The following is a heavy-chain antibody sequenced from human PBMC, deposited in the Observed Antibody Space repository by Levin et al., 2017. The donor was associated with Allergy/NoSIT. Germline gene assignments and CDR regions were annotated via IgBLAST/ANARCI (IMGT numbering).Heavy chain of an antibody. V-gene: IGHV3-33*01. CDR3: GRDESYQHGSGRCLDH. J-gene: IGHJ4*02. Sequence: GESLKISCETSGFTFSNYGFHWVRQAPGKGLEWVGIIWLDGNNPDYVDSVKGRFTMSRDNSKNTLYLQMNSLRVDDTGVYYCGRDESYQHGSGRCLDHWGQGTQVTVSS. D-gene: IGHD3-10*01. CDR2: IWLDGNNP. CDR1: GFTFSNYG.